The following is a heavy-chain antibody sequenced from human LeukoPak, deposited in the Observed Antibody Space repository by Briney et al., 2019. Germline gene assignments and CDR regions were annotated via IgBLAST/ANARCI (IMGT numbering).Heavy chain of an antibody. CDR2: IGPSDSYT. D-gene: IGHD3-9*01. J-gene: IGHJ5*02. Sequence: GESLKISCKGSGYSFTCYWISWVRQMPGKGLEWMGRIGPSDSYTNYSPSFQGHVTISADKSISTAYLQWSSLKASDTAMYYCARRYDILTGPNWFDPWGQGTLVTVSS. CDR3: ARRYDILTGPNWFDP. V-gene: IGHV5-10-1*01. CDR1: GYSFTCYW.